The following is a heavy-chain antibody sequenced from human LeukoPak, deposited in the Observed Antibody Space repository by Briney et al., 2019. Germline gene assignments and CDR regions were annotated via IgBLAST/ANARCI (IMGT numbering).Heavy chain of an antibody. D-gene: IGHD3-16*01. V-gene: IGHV1-69*04. CDR2: IIPLLGVT. CDR1: GGTFSSYA. Sequence: ASVKVSCKASGGTFSSYAFNWVRQAPGQGLEWVGRIIPLLGVTNHAQKLQGRVTVTADPATNTAYMELSSLIPDDTAAYYCARARTMITFGGVRHAFDIWGQGTLVTVSS. CDR3: ARARTMITFGGVRHAFDI. J-gene: IGHJ3*02.